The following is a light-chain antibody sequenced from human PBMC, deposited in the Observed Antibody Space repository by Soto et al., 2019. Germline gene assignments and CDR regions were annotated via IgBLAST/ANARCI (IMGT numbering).Light chain of an antibody. V-gene: IGKV3-11*01. CDR1: ESVRSD. Sequence: EIVLTQSPATLSLSPGEGATLSCRASESVRSDLAWYQQKPGQPPRLLIYDVSGRATGVPARFSGSGSGTDFTLTISSLEPEDFAVYYCQQRDSWPLTFGGGTKVEIK. J-gene: IGKJ4*01. CDR2: DVS. CDR3: QQRDSWPLT.